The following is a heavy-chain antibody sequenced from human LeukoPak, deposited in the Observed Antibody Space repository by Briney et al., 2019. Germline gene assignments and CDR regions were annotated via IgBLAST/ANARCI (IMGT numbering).Heavy chain of an antibody. Sequence: PGGSLRLSCAASGFTVSSNYMSWVRQAPGKGLEWVSVIYSGGSTYYADSVKGRFTISRDNSKNTLYLQMNSLRAEDTAVYYCAIRGYSYGYRFDYWGQGTLVTVSS. CDR2: IYSGGST. J-gene: IGHJ4*02. V-gene: IGHV3-66*04. D-gene: IGHD5-18*01. CDR3: AIRGYSYGYRFDY. CDR1: GFTVSSNY.